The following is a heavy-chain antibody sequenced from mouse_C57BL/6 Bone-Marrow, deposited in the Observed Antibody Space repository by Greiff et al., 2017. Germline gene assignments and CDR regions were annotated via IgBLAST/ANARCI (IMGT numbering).Heavy chain of an antibody. CDR1: GYTFTSYS. V-gene: IGHV1-59*01. CDR3: ARVGRIAY. CDR2: IDPSDSYT. J-gene: IGHJ3*01. Sequence: QVQLQQPGAELVRPGASVKLSCKASGYTFTSYSMHWVKQRPGQSLEWIGEIDPSDSYTNYNQKFKGKATLTVNTSSSTAYMELSSLTTEDSAVYYCARVGRIAYWGPGTLVTVTA. D-gene: IGHD3-1*01.